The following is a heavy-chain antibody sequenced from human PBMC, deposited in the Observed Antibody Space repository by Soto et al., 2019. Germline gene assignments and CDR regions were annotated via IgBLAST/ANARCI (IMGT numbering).Heavy chain of an antibody. CDR1: GFTVSSNY. V-gene: IGHV3-53*02. CDR2: IYSGGST. CDR3: ARDSGYDFWSGYMYYYGMDV. Sequence: EVQLVETGGGLIQPGGSLRLSCAASGFTVSSNYMSWVRQAPGKGLEWVSVIYSGGSTNYADSVKGRFTISRDNSKNTLYLQMNSLRGEDTAVYYCARDSGYDFWSGYMYYYGMDVW. J-gene: IGHJ6*01. D-gene: IGHD3-3*01.